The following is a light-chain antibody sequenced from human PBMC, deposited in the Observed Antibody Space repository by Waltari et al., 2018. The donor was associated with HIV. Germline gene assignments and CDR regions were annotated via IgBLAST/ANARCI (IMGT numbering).Light chain of an antibody. Sequence: DVQMTQSPSTLSAAVGDTVTITCRASQIINNWLAWYQQKPGKPPKLLIYKTSYLESGVPSRFSGSVSGADFTLIIDGLQPDDFATYYCQQYNSHSYAFGQGTKVDVK. CDR3: QQYNSHSYA. V-gene: IGKV1-5*03. CDR2: KTS. CDR1: QIINNW. J-gene: IGKJ2*01.